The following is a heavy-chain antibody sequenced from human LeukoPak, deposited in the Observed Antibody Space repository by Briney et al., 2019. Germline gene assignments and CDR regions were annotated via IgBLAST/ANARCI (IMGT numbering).Heavy chain of an antibody. J-gene: IGHJ4*02. D-gene: IGHD5-18*01. CDR3: IQTTDRYSYGNY. V-gene: IGHV2-5*01. Sequence: SGPTLVNPTQTLTLTCTFSGFSLSTSGVGVGWIRQPPGKALEWLALLYWNDDNRYSPSLRSRLTITKDTSKNQVVLTMTHMDPVDTATYYCIQTTDRYSYGNYWGQGTLVTVSS. CDR1: GFSLSTSGVG. CDR2: LYWNDDN.